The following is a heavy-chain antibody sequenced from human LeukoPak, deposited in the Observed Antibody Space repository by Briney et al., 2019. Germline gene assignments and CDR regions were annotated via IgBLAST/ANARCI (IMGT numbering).Heavy chain of an antibody. CDR2: ISRDGGST. CDR1: GFTFDDYA. D-gene: IGHD3-10*01. Sequence: PGGSLRLSCAASGFTFDDYAMHWVRQAPGKGLEWVSLISRDGGSTYYADSVKGRFTISRDNSKNSLYLQMNSLRTEDTALYYCAIAHITMVRGVMPYYMDVWGKGTTVTVSS. V-gene: IGHV3-43*02. CDR3: AIAHITMVRGVMPYYMDV. J-gene: IGHJ6*03.